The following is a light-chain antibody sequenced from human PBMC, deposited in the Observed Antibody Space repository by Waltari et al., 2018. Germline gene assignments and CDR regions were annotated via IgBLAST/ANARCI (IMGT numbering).Light chain of an antibody. Sequence: DIQMTQSPSTLSASVGDRVTITCRASHSLGAWLAWYQQKPGKAPKLLIYKASRLEGGVPLRFNGSGSGTEFTLTISSLQPDDFATYYCQQYDRYSGTFGQGTKLEIK. CDR2: KAS. V-gene: IGKV1-5*03. J-gene: IGKJ2*01. CDR3: QQYDRYSGT. CDR1: HSLGAW.